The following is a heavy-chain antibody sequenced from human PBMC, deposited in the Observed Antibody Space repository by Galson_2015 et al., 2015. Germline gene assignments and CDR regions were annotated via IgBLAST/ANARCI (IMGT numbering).Heavy chain of an antibody. J-gene: IGHJ5*02. V-gene: IGHV4-59*01. CDR2: IYYSGST. D-gene: IGHD6-13*01. Sequence: SETLSLTCTVSGGSISSYYWSWIRQPPGKGLEWIGYIYYSGSTNYNPSLKSRVTISVDTSKNQFSLKLSSVTAADTAVYYCARAWEQQPGECWFDPWGQGTLVTVSS. CDR3: ARAWEQQPGECWFDP. CDR1: GGSISSYY.